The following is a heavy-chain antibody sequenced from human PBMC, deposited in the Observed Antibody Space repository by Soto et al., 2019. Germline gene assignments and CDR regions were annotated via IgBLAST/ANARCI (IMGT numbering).Heavy chain of an antibody. CDR3: VRDRDNYDCSEYPSPCDAFGV. J-gene: IGHJ3*01. CDR2: INLDGSHT. D-gene: IGHD3-22*01. Sequence: VRLSCAASDFTFRTYWMHWVRQPPGKGLVWVSRINLDGSHTDHAHSVKGRFTISRDNAKNTLYLQMSNQRAEDSALYFCVRDRDNYDCSEYPSPCDAFGVWGQGTVVTVSS. V-gene: IGHV3-74*01. CDR1: DFTFRTYW.